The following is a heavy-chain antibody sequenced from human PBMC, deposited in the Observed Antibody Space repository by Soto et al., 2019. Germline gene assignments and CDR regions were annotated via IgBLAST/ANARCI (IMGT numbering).Heavy chain of an antibody. V-gene: IGHV4-30-2*01. CDR3: ARGQGAAAGHSNFDY. D-gene: IGHD6-13*01. CDR1: GGSISGTTYS. J-gene: IGHJ4*02. Sequence: QLQLQESGSGLATPSQTLSLTCAVSGGSISGTTYSWSWIRQPPGKGLEWIGYIYDSGNTYYNPSLKSQFSISVDRSKSQFSLKLSSVTAADTAVYYCARGQGAAAGHSNFDYWGQGALVTVSS. CDR2: IYDSGNT.